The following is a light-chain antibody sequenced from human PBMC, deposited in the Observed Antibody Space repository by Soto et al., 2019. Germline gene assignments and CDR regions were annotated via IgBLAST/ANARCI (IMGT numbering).Light chain of an antibody. CDR2: EGS. Sequence: DIQMTQSPSSLSASVGDRVTITCQASQDISRFLNWYQQKPGKAPKLLIYEGSTLETGVPSRFSGSGSGTEFTLTIISLQPEDFATYYCQQSYRFPKTFGRGAKVDIK. CDR1: QDISRF. V-gene: IGKV1-39*01. J-gene: IGKJ1*01. CDR3: QQSYRFPKT.